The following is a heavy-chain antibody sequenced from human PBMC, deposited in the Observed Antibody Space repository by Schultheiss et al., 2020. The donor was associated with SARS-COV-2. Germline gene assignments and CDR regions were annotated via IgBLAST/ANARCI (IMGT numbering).Heavy chain of an antibody. CDR1: GGSINEKY. J-gene: IGHJ4*02. D-gene: IGHD5-12*01. CDR2: LYYSGST. V-gene: IGHV4-39*01. Sequence: GSLRLSCTVSGGSINEKYCGWIRQPPGQGLEWIGSLYYSGSTYYNPSLRSRLTIYVDTSKNQFSLRLSSVTAADTAVYYCARRYSGYDWNWGQGTLVTVSS. CDR3: ARRYSGYDWN.